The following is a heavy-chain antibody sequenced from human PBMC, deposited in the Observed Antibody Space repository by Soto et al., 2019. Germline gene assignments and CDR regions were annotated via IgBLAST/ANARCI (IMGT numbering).Heavy chain of an antibody. Sequence: QVQLVQSGAEVKKPGSSVKVSCKASGGTFSSYPISWVRQAPGQGLELMGRIIPILDITDYAQRFQGRVTITADKSTSTAYMELSSLSSDDTAVYYCARPTSTGTTSGYYFDYWGQGTLVTVSS. V-gene: IGHV1-69*02. CDR3: ARPTSTGTTSGYYFDY. CDR1: GGTFSSYP. D-gene: IGHD1-7*01. J-gene: IGHJ4*02. CDR2: IIPILDIT.